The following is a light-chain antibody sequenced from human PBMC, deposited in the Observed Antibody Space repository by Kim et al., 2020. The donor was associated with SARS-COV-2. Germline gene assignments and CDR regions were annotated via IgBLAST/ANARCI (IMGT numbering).Light chain of an antibody. V-gene: IGLV3-27*01. CDR1: VLAKKY. Sequence: VSPGQTARITCSGDVLAKKYARWFQQKPGQAPVLVIYKDSERPSGIPERFSGSSSGTTVTLTISGAQVEDEADYYCYSAADNNWVFGGGTKLTVL. CDR2: KDS. J-gene: IGLJ3*02. CDR3: YSAADNNWV.